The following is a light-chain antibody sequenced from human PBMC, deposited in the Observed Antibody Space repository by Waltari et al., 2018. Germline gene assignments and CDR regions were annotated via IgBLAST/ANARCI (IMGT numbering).Light chain of an antibody. CDR1: QSVRSY. CDR2: DTS. V-gene: IGKV3-11*01. J-gene: IGKJ4*01. CDR3: QQRHNWPLT. Sequence: IVLTQSPATLSLSPGERATLSCRASQSVRSYLAWYQQKPGQAPRPLIYDTSSRASGIPARFSGSGSGTDFSLSISSLEPEDFAVYYCQQRHNWPLTFGGGTKVEIK.